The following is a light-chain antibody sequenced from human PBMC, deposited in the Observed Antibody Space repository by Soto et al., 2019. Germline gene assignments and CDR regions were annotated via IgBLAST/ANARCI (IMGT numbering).Light chain of an antibody. Sequence: DIQMTQSPTSVSASVGDTVTITCRASQGISSWLAWYQQKPGKAPKLLIYAGSTLQSGVPSRFSGGGSGTEFALTIDSLQPEDFATYYCQQGHSLPLTFGGGTTVEIK. V-gene: IGKV1-12*01. J-gene: IGKJ4*01. CDR3: QQGHSLPLT. CDR2: AGS. CDR1: QGISSW.